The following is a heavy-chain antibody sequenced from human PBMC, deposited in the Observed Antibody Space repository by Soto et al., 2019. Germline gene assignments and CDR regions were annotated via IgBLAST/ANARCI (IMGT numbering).Heavy chain of an antibody. CDR1: GGSISSSSYY. CDR2: IYYSGST. D-gene: IGHD3-22*01. CDR3: ARFMIGSRVADY. J-gene: IGHJ4*02. V-gene: IGHV4-39*01. Sequence: SETLSLTCTVSGGSISSSSYYWGWIRQPPGKGLEWIGSIYYSGSTYYNPSLKSRVTISVDTSKNQFSLKLSSVTAADTAVYYCARFMIGSRVADYWGQGTLVTVSS.